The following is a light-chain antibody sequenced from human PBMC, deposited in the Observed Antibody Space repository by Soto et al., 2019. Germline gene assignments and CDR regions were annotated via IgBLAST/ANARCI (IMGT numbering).Light chain of an antibody. J-gene: IGLJ1*01. CDR2: DVS. CDR3: CSYAGSPYV. CDR1: SSDVGGYNY. Sequence: QSALTQPRSVSASPGQSVAISCTGTSSDVGGYNYVSWYRQHPGKAPKLMIYDVSKRPSGVPDRFSGSKSGNTASLTISGLQAEDEADYYCCSYAGSPYVFGTGTKLTVL. V-gene: IGLV2-11*01.